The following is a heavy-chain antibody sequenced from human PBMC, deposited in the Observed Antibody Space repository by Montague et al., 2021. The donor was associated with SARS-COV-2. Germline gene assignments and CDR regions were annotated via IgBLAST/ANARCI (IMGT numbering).Heavy chain of an antibody. J-gene: IGHJ6*02. D-gene: IGHD3-22*01. CDR3: SRGGGYYNYGLDF. CDR1: GGSISNYY. V-gene: IGHV4-59*01. Sequence: SETLSLTCTVSGGSISNYYWSCIRQPPGRGLEGIGYIYYSGSTDYSPSLKSRVTISLDTPKNQFSLMVTSVTAADTAVYYCSRGGGYYNYGLDFWGPGTTVTVSS. CDR2: IYYSGST.